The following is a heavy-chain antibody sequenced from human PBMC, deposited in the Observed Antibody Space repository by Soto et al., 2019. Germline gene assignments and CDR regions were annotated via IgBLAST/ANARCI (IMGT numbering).Heavy chain of an antibody. CDR3: ARLLYGSGTNIPDY. Sequence: SETLSLTCSVSGGSISSISYYWGWIRQPPGKGLEWIGSIHYSGSTNYKSSLKSRVTISVDTSKNQFSLKLSSVTAADTAVYYCARLLYGSGTNIPDYWGQGTLVTVSS. J-gene: IGHJ4*02. D-gene: IGHD3-10*01. CDR1: GGSISSISYY. CDR2: IHYSGST. V-gene: IGHV4-39*01.